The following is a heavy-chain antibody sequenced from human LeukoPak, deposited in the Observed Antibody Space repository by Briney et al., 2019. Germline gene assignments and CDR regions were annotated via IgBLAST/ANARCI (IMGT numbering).Heavy chain of an antibody. J-gene: IGHJ3*02. CDR3: ARVMTGLLPDGAFDI. CDR2: ISPNSGGT. V-gene: IGHV1-2*04. D-gene: IGHD3-22*01. Sequence: ASVKVSCKASGYTFTGYYMHWVRQAPGQGLEWMGWISPNSGGTNYAQKFQGWVTMIRDTSISTAYMELSRLRSDDTAVYYCARVMTGLLPDGAFDIWGQGTMVTVSS. CDR1: GYTFTGYY.